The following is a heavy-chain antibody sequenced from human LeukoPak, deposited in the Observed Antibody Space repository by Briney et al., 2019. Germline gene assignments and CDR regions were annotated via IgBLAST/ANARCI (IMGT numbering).Heavy chain of an antibody. V-gene: IGHV1-46*01. Sequence: ASVKVSCKASGYTITNNYMHWVRQAPGQGLEWMGIINPSGGSTSYAQKFQGRVTMTRDMSTSTVYMELSSLRSEDTAVYYCARDLIGMTGYYMRSRWFDPWGQGTLVTVSS. CDR3: ARDLIGMTGYYMRSRWFDP. CDR1: GYTITNNY. J-gene: IGHJ5*02. CDR2: INPSGGST. D-gene: IGHD3-9*01.